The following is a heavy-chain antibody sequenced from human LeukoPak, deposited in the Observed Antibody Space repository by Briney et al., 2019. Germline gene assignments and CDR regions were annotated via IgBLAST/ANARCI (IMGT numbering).Heavy chain of an antibody. CDR1: GGSISSYY. CDR3: ARGIAVARTGDAFDI. V-gene: IGHV4-59*01. J-gene: IGHJ3*02. CDR2: IYYSGST. Sequence: SETLSLTCTVSGGSISSYYWSWIRQPPGKGLEWIGYIYYSGSTNYNPSLKSRVTISVDTSKNQFSLRLSSVTAADTAVYFCARGIAVARTGDAFDIWGQGTLVTVSS. D-gene: IGHD6-19*01.